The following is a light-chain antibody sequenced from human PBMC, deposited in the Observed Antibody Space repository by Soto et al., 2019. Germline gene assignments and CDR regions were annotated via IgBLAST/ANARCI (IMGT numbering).Light chain of an antibody. Sequence: EIVLTQSPGTLSLFPGERATLSCRASQSISSSSLAWYQQKPGQAPRLLISGAASRATGIPDRFSGSGSGTDFTLIISRLEPEDFAVYYCQQYGGSPLYTFGQGTKLEIK. CDR2: GAA. CDR1: QSISSSS. V-gene: IGKV3-20*01. CDR3: QQYGGSPLYT. J-gene: IGKJ2*01.